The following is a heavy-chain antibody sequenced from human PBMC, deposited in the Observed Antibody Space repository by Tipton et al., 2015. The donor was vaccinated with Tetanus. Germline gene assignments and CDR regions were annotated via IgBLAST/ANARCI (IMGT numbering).Heavy chain of an antibody. Sequence: SLRLSCAASGFIFSSYGIHWVRQAPGKGLEWLAGSWYDGTDKYYADSVKGRFAISRANSKNTLYLQMNSLRAEDTALYYCAREADCSGGSCFFGDFDTWGQGTQVSVSS. V-gene: IGHV3-33*01. CDR3: AREADCSGGSCFFGDFDT. D-gene: IGHD2-15*01. CDR2: SWYDGTDK. CDR1: GFIFSSYG. J-gene: IGHJ4*02.